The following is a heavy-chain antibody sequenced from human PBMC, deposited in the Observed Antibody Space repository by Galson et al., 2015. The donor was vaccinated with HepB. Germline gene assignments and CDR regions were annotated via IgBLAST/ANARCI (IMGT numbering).Heavy chain of an antibody. J-gene: IGHJ3*02. CDR1: GFTFSSSS. Sequence: SLRLSCAASGFTFSSSSMNWVRQAPGKGLEWVSYISSSSSSIYYADSVKGRFTISRDNAKKSLNLQMSSLRAEDTAVYYCARERQGHAFDIWGQGTTVTVSS. V-gene: IGHV3-48*01. CDR3: ARERQGHAFDI. CDR2: ISSSSSSI.